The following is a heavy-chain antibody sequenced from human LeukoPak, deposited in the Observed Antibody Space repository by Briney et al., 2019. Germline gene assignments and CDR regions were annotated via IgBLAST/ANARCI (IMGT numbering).Heavy chain of an antibody. Sequence: ASVKVSCKASGYTFTSYDINWVRQATGQGLEWMGWMNPNSGNTGYAQKFQGRVTITRNTSISTAYTELSSLRSEDTAVYYCARGYCSSTSCYGGYYYYMDVWGKGTTVTVSS. D-gene: IGHD2-2*01. CDR2: MNPNSGNT. J-gene: IGHJ6*03. V-gene: IGHV1-8*01. CDR1: GYTFTSYD. CDR3: ARGYCSSTSCYGGYYYYMDV.